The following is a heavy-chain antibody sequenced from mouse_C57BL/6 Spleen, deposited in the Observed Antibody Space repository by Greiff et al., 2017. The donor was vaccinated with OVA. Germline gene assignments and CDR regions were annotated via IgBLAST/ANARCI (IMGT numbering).Heavy chain of an antibody. CDR3: ARAYYSNFAWFAY. J-gene: IGHJ3*01. CDR2: ISSGSSTI. Sequence: EVQVVESGGGLVKPGGSLKLSCAASGFTFSDYGMHWVRQAPEKGLVWVAYISSGSSTIYYADTVKGRFTISRDNAKNTLFRQMTSLRSEDTAMYYCARAYYSNFAWFAYWGQGTLVTVSA. V-gene: IGHV5-17*01. CDR1: GFTFSDYG. D-gene: IGHD2-5*01.